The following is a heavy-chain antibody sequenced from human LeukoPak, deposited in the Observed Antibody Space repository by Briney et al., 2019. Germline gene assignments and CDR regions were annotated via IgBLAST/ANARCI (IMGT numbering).Heavy chain of an antibody. V-gene: IGHV1-46*03. CDR1: GCTSTSYY. CDR3: ARDSVKYYYDSSGYSKPPYYFDY. J-gene: IGHJ4*02. Sequence: ASVKVSCKASGCTSTSYYMHWVRQAPGQGLEWMGIINPSGGSTSYAQKFQGRVTMTRDTSTSTAYMELSSLRSEDTAVYYCARDSVKYYYDSSGYSKPPYYFDYWGQGTLVTVSS. CDR2: INPSGGST. D-gene: IGHD3-22*01.